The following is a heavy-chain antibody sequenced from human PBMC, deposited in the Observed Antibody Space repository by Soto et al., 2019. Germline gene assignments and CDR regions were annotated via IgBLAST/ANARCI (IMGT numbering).Heavy chain of an antibody. D-gene: IGHD3-10*01. Sequence: EVQLVESGGGLVQPGGSLRLSCAATGFIFSSYWMSWVRQAPGKGLEWVANIKQDGSEKYYVDSAKGRFTISRDNAKNSLHLQMNSLRAEDTAVYYCARGFYSALDIWGQGKMVTVSS. CDR1: GFIFSSYW. J-gene: IGHJ3*02. CDR2: IKQDGSEK. CDR3: ARGFYSALDI. V-gene: IGHV3-7*01.